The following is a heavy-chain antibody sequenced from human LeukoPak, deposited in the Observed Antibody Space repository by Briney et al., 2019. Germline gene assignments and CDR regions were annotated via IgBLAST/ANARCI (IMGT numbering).Heavy chain of an antibody. CDR1: GFTFSSYA. D-gene: IGHD6-19*01. V-gene: IGHV3-64*01. Sequence: GGPLRLSCAASGFTFSSYAMHWVRQAPGKGLEYVSAISSNGGSTYYANSVKGRFTISRDNSKNTLYLQMGRLRAEDMAVYYCARVKYSSGVFDYWGQGTLVTVSS. CDR3: ARVKYSSGVFDY. CDR2: ISSNGGST. J-gene: IGHJ4*02.